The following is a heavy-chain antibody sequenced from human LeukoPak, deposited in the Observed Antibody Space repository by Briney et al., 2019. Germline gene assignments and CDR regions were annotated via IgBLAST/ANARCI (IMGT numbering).Heavy chain of an antibody. CDR1: GFTFSSYS. CDR3: AKDRMPYDSSGYPDY. Sequence: GGSLRLSCAASGFTFSSYSMNWVRQAPGKGLEWVSYISSSSSTIYYADSVKGRFTISRDNAKNSLYLQMNSLRAEDTAVYYCAKDRMPYDSSGYPDYWGQGTLVTVSS. J-gene: IGHJ4*02. V-gene: IGHV3-48*01. CDR2: ISSSSSTI. D-gene: IGHD3-22*01.